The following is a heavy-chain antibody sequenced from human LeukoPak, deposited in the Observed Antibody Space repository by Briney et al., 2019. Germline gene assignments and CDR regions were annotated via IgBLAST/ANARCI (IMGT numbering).Heavy chain of an antibody. CDR3: AREGGAVADAFDI. V-gene: IGHV4-4*07. CDR1: GGSISSYY. D-gene: IGHD6-19*01. Sequence: SETLSLTCTVSGGSISSYYWSWIRQPAGKGLEWIGRIYTSGSTNYNPSLKSRVTMSVDSSQNQFSLKLSSVTAADTDVYYCAREGGAVADAFDIWGQGTMVTVSS. J-gene: IGHJ3*02. CDR2: IYTSGST.